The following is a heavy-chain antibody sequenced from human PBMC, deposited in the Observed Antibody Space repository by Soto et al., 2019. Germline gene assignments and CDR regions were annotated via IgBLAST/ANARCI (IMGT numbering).Heavy chain of an antibody. J-gene: IGHJ4*02. V-gene: IGHV3-43*01. CDR3: AKMSEGYPMVRGYSYFDY. Sequence: GGALRLSCAASGFTFGDYTLHWVRQAPGKGLEWVSLISWDGGSTYYADSVKGRFTISRDNSKNSLYLQMNSLRTEDTALYYCAKMSEGYPMVRGYSYFDYCGQATLVTLSS. D-gene: IGHD3-10*01. CDR2: ISWDGGST. CDR1: GFTFGDYT.